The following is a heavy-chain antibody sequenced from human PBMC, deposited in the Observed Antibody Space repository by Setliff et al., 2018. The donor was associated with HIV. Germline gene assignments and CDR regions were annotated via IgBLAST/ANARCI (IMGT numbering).Heavy chain of an antibody. CDR1: GGSISGHY. Sequence: SETLSLTCTVSGGSISGHYWSWIRQPPGKGLEWIAYIFYTGSTNYNPSLKSRVTISVDTSKNQFSLKLSSVIAADTAVYYCARVGLAYSGDMDVWGKGTTVTVSS. J-gene: IGHJ6*03. CDR2: IFYTGST. V-gene: IGHV4-59*08. D-gene: IGHD2-21*01. CDR3: ARVGLAYSGDMDV.